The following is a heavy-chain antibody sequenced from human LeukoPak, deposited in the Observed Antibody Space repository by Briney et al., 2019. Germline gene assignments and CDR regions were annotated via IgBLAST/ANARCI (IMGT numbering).Heavy chain of an antibody. CDR3: AKDGEQRNFDY. J-gene: IGHJ4*02. Sequence: GGSLRLSCAASGFTFDDYTMHWVRQAPGKGLEWVSLISWDGGTTYADSVKGRFTISRDNSKNSLYLQMNSLRTEDTALYYCAKDGEQRNFDYWGQGTLVTVSS. D-gene: IGHD6-25*01. CDR1: GFTFDDYT. CDR2: ISWDGGTT. V-gene: IGHV3-43*01.